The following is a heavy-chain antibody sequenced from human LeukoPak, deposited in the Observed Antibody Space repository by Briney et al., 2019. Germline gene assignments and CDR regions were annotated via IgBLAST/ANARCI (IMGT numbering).Heavy chain of an antibody. CDR2: IHYSGST. CDR1: DVSISGYY. Sequence: PSETLSLTCTISDVSISGYYWNWIRQSPGKGLEWIGHIHYSGSTHYNPSLQSRVSISIDTSKNHFSLKLRSVTAVDTAVYYCARWGHFDTSGYFVVDYWGQGTLVTVSS. D-gene: IGHD3-22*01. V-gene: IGHV4-59*01. CDR3: ARWGHFDTSGYFVVDY. J-gene: IGHJ4*02.